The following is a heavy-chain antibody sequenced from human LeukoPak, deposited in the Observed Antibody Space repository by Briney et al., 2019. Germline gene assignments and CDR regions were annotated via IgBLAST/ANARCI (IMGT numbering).Heavy chain of an antibody. Sequence: SETLSLTCAVYGGSFSGYYWSWIRQPPGKGLEWIGEINHSGSTNYNPSLKSRVTISVDTSKNQFSLKLSSVTAADTAVYYCARDPYYDFWSAFQNDYWGQGTLVTVSS. D-gene: IGHD3-3*01. CDR1: GGSFSGYY. CDR3: ARDPYYDFWSAFQNDY. J-gene: IGHJ4*02. CDR2: INHSGST. V-gene: IGHV4-34*01.